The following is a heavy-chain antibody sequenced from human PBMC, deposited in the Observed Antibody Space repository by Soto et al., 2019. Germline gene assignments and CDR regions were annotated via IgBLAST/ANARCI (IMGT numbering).Heavy chain of an antibody. J-gene: IGHJ5*02. CDR2: ISYDGSNK. Sequence: QVQLVESGGGVVQPGRSLRLSCAASGFTFSSYGMHWVRQAPGKGLEWVAVISYDGSNKYYADSVKGRFTISRDNSKNTLYLQMNSLRAEDTAVNYCAKDSYTYSSGNNWFDPWGQGTLVTVSS. D-gene: IGHD6-19*01. CDR1: GFTFSSYG. V-gene: IGHV3-30*18. CDR3: AKDSYTYSSGNNWFDP.